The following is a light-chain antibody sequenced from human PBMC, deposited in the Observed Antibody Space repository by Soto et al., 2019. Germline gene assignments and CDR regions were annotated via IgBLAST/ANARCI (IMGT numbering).Light chain of an antibody. Sequence: LNQSPDTLSLPPGATAPLSCRASQTISSNFLAWYQQKPGQAPRLLIYGAFNRATGIPARFSGSESGTDFTLPISSLEPEDSASYYCQQRNVWPPVTFGQGTRLEI. CDR1: QTISSN. CDR3: QQRNVWPPVT. CDR2: GAF. V-gene: IGKV3-11*01. J-gene: IGKJ5*01.